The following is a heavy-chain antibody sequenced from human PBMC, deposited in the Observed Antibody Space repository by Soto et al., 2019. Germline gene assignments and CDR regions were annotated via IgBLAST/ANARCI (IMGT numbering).Heavy chain of an antibody. CDR3: ARATYSSGWNCYDP. CDR1: GFTFSDHY. Sequence: EVQLVEPGGGLVQPGGSLRLSCAASGFTFSDHYMDWVRQAPGKGLEWVGRTRNKANSYTTEYAASVKGRFTISRDDSKNSLYLQMNSLKTEDTAVYYCARATYSSGWNCYDPWGQGTLVTVSS. J-gene: IGHJ5*02. V-gene: IGHV3-72*01. CDR2: TRNKANSYTT. D-gene: IGHD6-19*01.